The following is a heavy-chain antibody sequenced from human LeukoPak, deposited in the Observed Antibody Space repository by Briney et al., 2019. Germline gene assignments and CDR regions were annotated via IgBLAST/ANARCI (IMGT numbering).Heavy chain of an antibody. Sequence: GGSLRLSCAASGFTFTNYGMHWVRQAPGKGLEWVAFIRYDGINKYYSDSVKGRFTISRDNSKNTLYLQMNSLKTEDTAVYYCTTGGGTSCAYWGQGTLVTVSS. CDR3: TTGGGTSCAY. CDR2: IRYDGINK. CDR1: GFTFTNYG. D-gene: IGHD2-2*01. J-gene: IGHJ4*02. V-gene: IGHV3-30*02.